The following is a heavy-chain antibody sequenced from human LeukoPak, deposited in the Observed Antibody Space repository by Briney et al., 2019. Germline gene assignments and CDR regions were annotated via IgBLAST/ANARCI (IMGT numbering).Heavy chain of an antibody. J-gene: IGHJ3*02. CDR3: ARLEVFDAFDI. D-gene: IGHD3-3*01. Sequence: QPGGSLRLSCAASGFTVSSNYMSWVRQAPGKGLEGVSVIYSGDTTYYAASVKGRFTISRDNSKNTLYLQMNSLRAEDTAVYYCARLEVFDAFDIWGQGTMVTVSS. CDR1: GFTVSSNY. CDR2: IYSGDTT. V-gene: IGHV3-53*01.